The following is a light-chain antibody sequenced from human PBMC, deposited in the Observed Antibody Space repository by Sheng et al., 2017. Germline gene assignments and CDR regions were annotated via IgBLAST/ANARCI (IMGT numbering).Light chain of an antibody. J-gene: IGLJ2*01. CDR1: TLGKKV. CDR3: QVWDNTSDQEV. V-gene: IGLV3-21*02. CDR2: DDN. Sequence: SYVLTQPPSVSAAPGQDGQDSRVGETTLGKKVVHWYQQKPGLAPVVVVYDDNVRPSGIPERFSWLQAGNTATLTITRVDAGDEADYYCQVWDNTSDQEVFGGGTKVTVL.